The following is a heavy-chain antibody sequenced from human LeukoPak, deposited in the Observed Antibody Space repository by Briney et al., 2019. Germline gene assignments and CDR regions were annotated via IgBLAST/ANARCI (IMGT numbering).Heavy chain of an antibody. V-gene: IGHV3-48*01. CDR2: ISSSSSTI. J-gene: IGHJ6*03. CDR1: GFTFSSYS. CDR3: ARDTLLWFGELLGPSYYYYYMDV. D-gene: IGHD3-10*01. Sequence: GGSLRLSCAASGFTFSSYSMNWVRHAPGKGLEWVSYISSSSSTIYYADSVKGRFTISRDNAKNSLYLQMNSLRAEDTAVYYCARDTLLWFGELLGPSYYYYYMDVWGKGTTVTVSS.